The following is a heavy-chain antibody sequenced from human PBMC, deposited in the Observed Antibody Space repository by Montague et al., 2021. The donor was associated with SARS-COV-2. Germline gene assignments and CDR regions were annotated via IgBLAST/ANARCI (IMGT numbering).Heavy chain of an antibody. CDR3: ARGAPTISMILVVMTGAGWYFDL. D-gene: IGHD3-22*01. Sequence: SETLSLTCAVYGGSFSDYYWSWIRQPPGKGLEWFGEINHSGSTNYNPSLRSRVTISLDTSKNQFSLKLSAVTAADTAVYYCARGAPTISMILVVMTGAGWYFDLWGRGTLVTVSS. V-gene: IGHV4-34*01. CDR1: GGSFSDYY. CDR2: INHSGST. J-gene: IGHJ2*01.